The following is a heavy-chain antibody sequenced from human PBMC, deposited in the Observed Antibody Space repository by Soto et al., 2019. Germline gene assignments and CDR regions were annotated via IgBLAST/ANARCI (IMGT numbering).Heavy chain of an antibody. CDR3: TSIDFWSGYFVQEDNYYYYMDV. V-gene: IGHV3-49*03. D-gene: IGHD3-3*01. J-gene: IGHJ6*03. CDR2: IRSKAYGGTT. Sequence: GGSLRLSCTASGFTFGDYAMSWFRQAPGKGLEWVGFIRSKAYGGTTEYAASVKGRFTISRDDSKSIAYLQMNSLKTEDTAVYYCTSIDFWSGYFVQEDNYYYYMDVWGKGTTVTVSS. CDR1: GFTFGDYA.